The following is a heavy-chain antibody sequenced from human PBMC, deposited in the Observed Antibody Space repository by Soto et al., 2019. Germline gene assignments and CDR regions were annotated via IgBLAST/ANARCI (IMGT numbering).Heavy chain of an antibody. CDR3: VRPYYSSSWFPFDR. Sequence: GSLILSCTGSGFDFGDYYMSLIRQARGKGLEWVSYIDSGDGTTYYTDSVKGRFTISRDNAKKTVYLQMSSLRVEDTALYYCVRPYYSSSWFPFDRWGQGTLVTVSS. CDR1: GFDFGDYY. V-gene: IGHV3-11*01. CDR2: IDSGDGTT. D-gene: IGHD6-13*01. J-gene: IGHJ4*02.